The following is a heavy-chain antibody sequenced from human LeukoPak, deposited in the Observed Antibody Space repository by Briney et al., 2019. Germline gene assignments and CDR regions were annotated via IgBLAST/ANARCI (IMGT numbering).Heavy chain of an antibody. CDR2: IYPGDSNA. CDR1: GYSFASYW. D-gene: IGHD3-16*01. CDR3: AKTLGSNNASAFDY. J-gene: IGHJ4*02. V-gene: IGHV5-51*01. Sequence: GESLKISCKGSGYSFASYWIGWVRQMPGRGLEWMGIIYPGDSNAKYSPSFQGQVTISADKSINTAYLQWSSLKASDTAMYYCAKTLGSNNASAFDYWGQGTLATVSS.